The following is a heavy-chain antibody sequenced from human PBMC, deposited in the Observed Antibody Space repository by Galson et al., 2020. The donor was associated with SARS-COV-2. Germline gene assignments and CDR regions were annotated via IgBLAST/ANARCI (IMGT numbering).Heavy chain of an antibody. J-gene: IGHJ3*02. D-gene: IGHD1-26*01. CDR1: GDSVSSNSAA. CDR3: AGRVAGANSHQI. Sequence: SQTLSLTCAISGDSVSSNSAAWNWIRQSPSRGLEWLGRTYYRSKWSSDYAVSVKSRITINPDTSKNQFSLQLNSVTPEDTAMYYCAGRVAGANSHQIWGQGTMVIVSS. V-gene: IGHV6-1*01. CDR2: TYYRSKWSS.